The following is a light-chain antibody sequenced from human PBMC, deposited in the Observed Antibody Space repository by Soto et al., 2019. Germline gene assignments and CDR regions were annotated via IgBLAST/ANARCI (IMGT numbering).Light chain of an antibody. CDR3: SSYTSSSTRV. CDR1: SSDVGGYNY. Sequence: QSALTQPASVSGSPGQSITIPCTGTSSDVGGYNYVSWYQQHPGKAPKLMIYEVSNRPSGVSNRFSGSKSGNTASLTISGRQAEDEADYYCSSYTSSSTRVFGTGTKLTVL. CDR2: EVS. J-gene: IGLJ1*01. V-gene: IGLV2-14*01.